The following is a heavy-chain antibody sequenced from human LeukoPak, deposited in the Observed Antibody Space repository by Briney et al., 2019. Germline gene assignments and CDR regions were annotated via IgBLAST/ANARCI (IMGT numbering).Heavy chain of an antibody. D-gene: IGHD6-6*01. CDR1: GYTFTSYY. V-gene: IGHV1-46*01. CDR2: TNPSAGST. J-gene: IGHJ5*02. Sequence: ASVKVSCKASGYTFTSYYMHWVRQAPGQGLEWMGITNPSAGSTSYAQKFQGRVTMTRDMSTSTVYMELSSLRSEDTAVYYCARDRERRASSYWFDPWGQGTLVTVSS. CDR3: ARDRERRASSYWFDP.